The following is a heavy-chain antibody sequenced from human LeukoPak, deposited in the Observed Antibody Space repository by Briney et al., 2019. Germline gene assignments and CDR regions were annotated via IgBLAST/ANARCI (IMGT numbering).Heavy chain of an antibody. D-gene: IGHD2-21*02. V-gene: IGHV1-69*13. CDR2: IIPIFGTA. CDR3: ASSAYCGGDCYSGAFDI. Sequence: SVNVSCKASGGTFSSYAISWVRQAPGQGLEWMGGIIPIFGTANYAQKFQGRVTITEDESTSTAYMELSSLRSEDTAVYYCASSAYCGGDCYSGAFDIWGQGTMVTVSS. CDR1: GGTFSSYA. J-gene: IGHJ3*02.